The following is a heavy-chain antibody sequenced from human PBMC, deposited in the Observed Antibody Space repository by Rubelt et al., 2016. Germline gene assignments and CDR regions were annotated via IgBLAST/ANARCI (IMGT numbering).Heavy chain of an antibody. CDR2: ISSSSSYI. J-gene: IGHJ4*02. Sequence: PGFTFSSYSMNWVRQAPGKGLEWVSSISSSSSYIYYADSVKGRFTISRDNAKNSLYLQMNSLRAEDTAVYYCAKGGNVVVTARLYYFDYWGQGTLVTVSS. CDR1: GFTFSSYS. V-gene: IGHV3-21*01. D-gene: IGHD2-21*02. CDR3: AKGGNVVVTARLYYFDY.